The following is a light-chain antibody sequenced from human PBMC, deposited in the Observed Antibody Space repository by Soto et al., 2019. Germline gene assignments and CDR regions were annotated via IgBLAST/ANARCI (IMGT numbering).Light chain of an antibody. CDR3: ATWDDSLNGFYD. V-gene: IGLV1-47*01. J-gene: IGLJ1*01. Sequence: QSVLTQPPSASGTPGQGVTISCSGSTSNIGSNYVYWYQQLPGTAPKLLIYRNNQRPSGVPDRFSGSKSGTSASLAISGLRSDDEADYFGATWDDSLNGFYDFGTGTKVTVL. CDR1: TSNIGSNY. CDR2: RNN.